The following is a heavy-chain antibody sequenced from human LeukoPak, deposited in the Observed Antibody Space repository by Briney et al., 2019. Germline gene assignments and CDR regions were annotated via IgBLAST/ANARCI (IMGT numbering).Heavy chain of an antibody. CDR3: ARDWFHAIDY. Sequence: PGGSLRLSCAASGFTFSSYAMHWVRQAPGKGLEWVAVISYDGSNKCYADSVKGRFTISRDNSKNTLYLQMNSLRAEDTAVYYCARDWFHAIDYWGQGTLVTVSS. J-gene: IGHJ4*02. D-gene: IGHD2/OR15-2a*01. CDR1: GFTFSSYA. V-gene: IGHV3-30*04. CDR2: ISYDGSNK.